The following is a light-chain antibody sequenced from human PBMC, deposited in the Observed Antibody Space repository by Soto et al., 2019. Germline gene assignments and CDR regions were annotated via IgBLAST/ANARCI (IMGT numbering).Light chain of an antibody. CDR2: DVN. V-gene: IGLV2-14*01. CDR1: TSDVGGYNY. CDR3: CSYTTDNTRV. Sequence: QSALTQPASVSGSPGQSITISCTGTTSDVGGYNYVSWYQQHPGKAPKLMIYDVNNRPSGVSNRLSGSKSGSTASLTISGLQAEDEADYYCCSYTTDNTRVFGGGTKLTVL. J-gene: IGLJ3*02.